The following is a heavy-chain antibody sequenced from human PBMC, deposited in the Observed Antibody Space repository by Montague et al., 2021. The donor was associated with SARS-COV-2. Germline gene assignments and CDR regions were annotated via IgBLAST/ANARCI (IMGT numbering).Heavy chain of an antibody. CDR1: GFSLSTSGVG. J-gene: IGHJ4*02. CDR2: IYWDDDK. V-gene: IGHV2-5*02. D-gene: IGHD1-26*01. Sequence: PALVKPTQTLTLTCTFSGFSLSTSGVGVGWIRQPPGKALEWLALIYWDDDKRYSPSLKSRLTITKDTSKNQLVLTLTNMDPVDTATYYCAHRRRIVGGPYFDDWGQGTLVTVSS. CDR3: AHRRRIVGGPYFDD.